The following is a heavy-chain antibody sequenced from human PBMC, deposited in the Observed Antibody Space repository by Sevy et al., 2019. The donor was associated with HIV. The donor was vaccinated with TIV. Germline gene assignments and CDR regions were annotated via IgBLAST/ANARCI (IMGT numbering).Heavy chain of an antibody. CDR1: GYSFTNFW. D-gene: IGHD3-16*02. V-gene: IGHV5-51*01. J-gene: IGHJ5*02. CDR3: VRPSMPRGVIKNWFDP. CDR2: IYRGDSDV. Sequence: GESLKISCKGSGYSFTNFWIGWVRQMPGKGLEWMGIIYRGDSDVRYSPSFQGQVTISADKSISTAYLQWNSLKASDNAMYYWVRPSMPRGVIKNWFDPWGQGTLVTVSS.